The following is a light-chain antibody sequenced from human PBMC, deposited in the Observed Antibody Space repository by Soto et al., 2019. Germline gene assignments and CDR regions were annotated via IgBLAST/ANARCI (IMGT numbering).Light chain of an antibody. CDR2: DAS. J-gene: IGKJ1*01. Sequence: DIQMTQSPSTLSASVGDRVTITCRASQSISTWLAWYQQKPGKAPKLLIYDASTLKSGVPSRFSGSGSGTEFTLTISSLQPGDFATYYCQQYNSYSWTFGQGTKVDIK. V-gene: IGKV1-5*01. CDR1: QSISTW. CDR3: QQYNSYSWT.